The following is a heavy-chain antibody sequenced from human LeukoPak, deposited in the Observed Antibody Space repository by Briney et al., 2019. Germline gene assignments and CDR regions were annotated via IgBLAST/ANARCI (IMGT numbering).Heavy chain of an antibody. D-gene: IGHD6-19*01. CDR2: IRYDGSNK. V-gene: IGHV3-30*02. Sequence: GGSLRLSCAASGFTFSSYGMHWVRQAPRKGLEGVAFIRYDGSNKYYADSVKGRFTISRDNSKNTLYLQMNSLRAEDTAVYYCAKDQQWLVNFIDYWGQGTLVSVSS. J-gene: IGHJ4*02. CDR3: AKDQQWLVNFIDY. CDR1: GFTFSSYG.